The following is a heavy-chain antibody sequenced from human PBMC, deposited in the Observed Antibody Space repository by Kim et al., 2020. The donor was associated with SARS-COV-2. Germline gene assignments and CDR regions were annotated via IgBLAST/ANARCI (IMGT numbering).Heavy chain of an antibody. CDR1: GFTFSTYG. V-gene: IGHV3-33*01. D-gene: IGHD6-13*01. CDR3: ARGIYSSSWGCVDH. Sequence: GGSLRLSCAASGFTFSTYGMHWVRQAPGKGLEWVAVIWSDENNRFYRESVKGRFTISRDNSKNTLFLQMNNLRAEDTAVYYCARGIYSSSWGCVDHWGQGTVVTVSS. J-gene: IGHJ4*02. CDR2: IWSDENNR.